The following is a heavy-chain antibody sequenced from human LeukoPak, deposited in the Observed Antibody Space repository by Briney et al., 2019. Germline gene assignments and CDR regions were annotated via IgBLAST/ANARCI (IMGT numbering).Heavy chain of an antibody. V-gene: IGHV3-74*01. CDR3: ATLGNYFDY. J-gene: IGHJ4*02. CDR2: INSDGSST. CDR1: GFTFSSYW. Sequence: PGGPLRLSCAASGFTFSSYWVHWVPQAPGKGLVWVSRINSDGSSTNYADSVKGRFTISRDNAENTLYLQMNSLRAEDTAVYYCATLGNYFDYWGQGTLVTVSS.